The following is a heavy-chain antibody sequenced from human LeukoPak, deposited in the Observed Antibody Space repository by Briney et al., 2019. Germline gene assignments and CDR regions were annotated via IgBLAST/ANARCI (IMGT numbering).Heavy chain of an antibody. D-gene: IGHD2-2*01. Sequence: GSVKVSCKASGGTFSSYAISWVRQAPGQGLEWMGWISIGDGNSHYGQKFQDRVSMTRDIGSNTAFLELRRLRSDDTAVYFCSRSYHSTSWYYFDLWGQGTLVTVSS. V-gene: IGHV1-18*01. CDR2: ISIGDGNS. CDR1: GGTFSSYA. CDR3: SRSYHSTSWYYFDL. J-gene: IGHJ4*02.